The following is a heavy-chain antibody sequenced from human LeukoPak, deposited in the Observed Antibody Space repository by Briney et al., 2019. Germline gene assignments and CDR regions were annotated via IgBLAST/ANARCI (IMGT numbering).Heavy chain of an antibody. Sequence: GAALKISCKGSGCSFTNYWIAWVRRMPGKGVEWRGIIYPGDCDTRYSPSFQGQVTISADKSISTAYLQWSSLKASDTAMYYCARHGGQYSSSLGGDYWGQGTLVTVSS. D-gene: IGHD6-13*01. J-gene: IGHJ4*02. CDR1: GCSFTNYW. CDR3: ARHGGQYSSSLGGDY. V-gene: IGHV5-51*01. CDR2: IYPGDCDT.